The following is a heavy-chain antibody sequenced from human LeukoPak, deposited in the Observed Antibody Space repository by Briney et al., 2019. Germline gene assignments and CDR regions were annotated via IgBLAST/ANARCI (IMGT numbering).Heavy chain of an antibody. Sequence: SETLCLTCTVSGGSINSGSYYWGWIRQAPGKGREWIGSIDSSGSAYFNTSLKSHDTISVDTSNSHPSLILTSVTAADTAVYYCAREMGADTAMVYYLDYWGQGTLVTVSS. V-gene: IGHV4-39*07. CDR1: GGSINSGSYY. J-gene: IGHJ4*02. CDR3: AREMGADTAMVYYLDY. D-gene: IGHD5-18*01. CDR2: IDSSGSA.